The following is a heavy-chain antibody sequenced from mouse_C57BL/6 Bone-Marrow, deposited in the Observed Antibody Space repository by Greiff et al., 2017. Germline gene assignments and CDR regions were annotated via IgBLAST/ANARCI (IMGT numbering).Heavy chain of an antibody. V-gene: IGHV1-7*01. Sequence: VKLMESGAELAKPGASVKLSCKASGYTFTSYWMHWVKQRPGQGLEWIGYINPSSGYTKYNQKFKDKATLTADKSSSTAYMQLSSLTYEDSAVYYCARWYYGSSWYFDVWGTGTTVTVSS. CDR3: ARWYYGSSWYFDV. CDR2: INPSSGYT. D-gene: IGHD1-1*01. CDR1: GYTFTSYW. J-gene: IGHJ1*03.